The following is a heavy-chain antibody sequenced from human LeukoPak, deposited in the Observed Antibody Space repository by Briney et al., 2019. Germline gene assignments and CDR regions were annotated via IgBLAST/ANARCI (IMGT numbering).Heavy chain of an antibody. J-gene: IGHJ5*02. CDR3: ARVYSSGWYGLAWFDP. CDR1: GYTFTSYG. V-gene: IGHV1-18*04. Sequence: GASVKLCCKASGYTFTSYGISWVRQAPGQGLEWMGWISAYNGNTNYAQKLQGRVTMTTDTSTSTAYMELRSLRSDDTAVYCCARVYSSGWYGLAWFDPWGQGTLVTVSS. CDR2: ISAYNGNT. D-gene: IGHD6-19*01.